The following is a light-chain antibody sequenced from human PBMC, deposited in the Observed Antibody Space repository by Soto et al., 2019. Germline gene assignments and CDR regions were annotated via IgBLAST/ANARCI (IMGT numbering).Light chain of an antibody. CDR3: SSYTSATTYV. Sequence: QSALTQPASVSGSPGQSITNSCTGTSSDVGGYNYVSWYQHHPGKAPKLMIHEVSDRPSGISNRFSGSKSGNTASLTISGLQAEDEADYYCSSYTSATTYVFGTGTKLTVL. CDR2: EVS. J-gene: IGLJ1*01. V-gene: IGLV2-14*01. CDR1: SSDVGGYNY.